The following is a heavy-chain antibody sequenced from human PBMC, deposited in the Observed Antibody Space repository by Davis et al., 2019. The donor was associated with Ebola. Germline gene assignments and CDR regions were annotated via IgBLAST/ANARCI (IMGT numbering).Heavy chain of an antibody. Sequence: GESLKISCAASGFTFSDYYMSWIRQAPGKGLEWVSYISSSGSTIYYADSVKGRFTISRDNAKNSLYLQMNSLRDEDTAVYYCARDRRGLSYYYYYGMDVWGKGTTVTVSS. CDR1: GFTFSDYY. J-gene: IGHJ6*04. CDR2: ISSSGSTI. D-gene: IGHD3-16*01. CDR3: ARDRRGLSYYYYYGMDV. V-gene: IGHV3-11*04.